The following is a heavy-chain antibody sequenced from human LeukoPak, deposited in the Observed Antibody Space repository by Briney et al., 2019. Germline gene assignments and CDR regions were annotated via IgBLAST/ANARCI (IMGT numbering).Heavy chain of an antibody. Sequence: LTGGSLRLSCAVSGFNFRDHWMDWVRQAPGKGLEWVGHIKNDGSEIYYLDSLKGRFSISRDNTNNALYLQMNSLRVEDTAVYYCVKNDGWFHLAQWGQGTLVTVSS. CDR3: VKNDGWFHLAQ. CDR1: GFNFRDHW. V-gene: IGHV3-7*03. D-gene: IGHD6-19*01. CDR2: IKNDGSEI. J-gene: IGHJ4*02.